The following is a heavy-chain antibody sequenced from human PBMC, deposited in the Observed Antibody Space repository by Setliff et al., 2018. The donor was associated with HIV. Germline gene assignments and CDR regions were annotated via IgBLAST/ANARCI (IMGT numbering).Heavy chain of an antibody. D-gene: IGHD2-8*01. V-gene: IGHV1-18*01. CDR2: ISVYNGNT. CDR1: GGTFSSYA. Sequence: ASVKVSCKASGGTFSSYAFSWVRQAPGQGLEWMGWISVYNGNTNYAQKFQGRLSMSTASSTSTANMFLRSLRYDDTAVYYCARTPRIMVTLKGEYYYYYMDVWGKGTTVTVSS. CDR3: ARTPRIMVTLKGEYYYYYMDV. J-gene: IGHJ6*03.